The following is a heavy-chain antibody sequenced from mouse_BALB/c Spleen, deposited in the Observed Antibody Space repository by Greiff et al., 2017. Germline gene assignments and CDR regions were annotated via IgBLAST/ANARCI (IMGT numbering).Heavy chain of an antibody. CDR1: GFNIKDTY. CDR2: IDPANGNT. D-gene: IGHD2-1*01. J-gene: IGHJ4*01. V-gene: IGHV14-3*02. CDR3: ARDGNYLYYYAMDY. Sequence: EVKLEESGAELVKPGASVKLSCTASGFNIKDTYMHWVKQRPEQGLEWIGRIDPANGNTKYDPKFQGKATITADTSSNTAYLQLSSLTSEDTAVYYCARDGNYLYYYAMDYWGQGTSVTVSS.